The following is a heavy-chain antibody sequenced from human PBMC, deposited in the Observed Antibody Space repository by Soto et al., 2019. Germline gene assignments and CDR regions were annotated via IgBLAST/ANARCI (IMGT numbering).Heavy chain of an antibody. D-gene: IGHD2-15*01. Sequence: SETLSLTCSVSGGSISNSNYSWGWIRQPPGKGLEWIGSIYYSGNTYYNPSLKSRVTVSVDTSKNQFSLKLSSVTAADTAVYYCAKCDVVVVPDWFEPWGQGTLVTVSS. J-gene: IGHJ5*02. CDR3: AKCDVVVVPDWFEP. CDR2: IYYSGNT. V-gene: IGHV4-39*01. CDR1: GGSISNSNYS.